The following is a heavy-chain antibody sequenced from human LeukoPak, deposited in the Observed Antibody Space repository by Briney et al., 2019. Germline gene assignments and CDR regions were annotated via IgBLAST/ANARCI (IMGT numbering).Heavy chain of an antibody. CDR3: ARYYYDRSGFSGDAFDI. D-gene: IGHD3-22*01. CDR2: IYSSGDT. J-gene: IGHJ3*02. Sequence: SETLSLTCTVSGGSISTYFWSWIRQPPGKGLEWMGYIYSSGDTNYNPSLKSRVTMSVDTSNNQFSLRLSSVTAADTAVYYCARYYYDRSGFSGDAFDIWGQGTVVTVSS. V-gene: IGHV4-59*12. CDR1: GGSISTYF.